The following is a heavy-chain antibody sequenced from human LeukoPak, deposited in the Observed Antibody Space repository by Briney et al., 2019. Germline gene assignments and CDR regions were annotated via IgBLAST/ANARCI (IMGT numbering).Heavy chain of an antibody. V-gene: IGHV3-23*01. Sequence: GGSLRLSCAASGFTFSSYAMSWVRQAPGKGLEWVAAISGSGGTTYYADSVKGRFTISRDNSKNTLYLQMNSLRAEDTAVYYCAKEEYDILTAYSDYWGQGTLVTVS. J-gene: IGHJ4*02. CDR2: ISGSGGTT. CDR1: GFTFSSYA. D-gene: IGHD3-9*01. CDR3: AKEEYDILTAYSDY.